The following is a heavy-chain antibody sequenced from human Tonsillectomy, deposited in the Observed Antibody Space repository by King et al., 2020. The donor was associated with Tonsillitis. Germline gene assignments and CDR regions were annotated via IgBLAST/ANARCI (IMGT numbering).Heavy chain of an antibody. CDR2: IYYSGST. D-gene: IGHD5-12*01. CDR3: AGYSGYDAALDY. V-gene: IGHV4-31*03. J-gene: IGHJ4*02. Sequence: VQLQESGPGLVKPSQTLSLTCTVSGGSISSGGYYWSWIRQHPGKGLEWIGYIYYSGSTYYNPSLMSRVTISLDTSKNQFSLKRSSVTAADTAVYYCAGYSGYDAALDYWGQGTLVTVSS. CDR1: GGSISSGGYY.